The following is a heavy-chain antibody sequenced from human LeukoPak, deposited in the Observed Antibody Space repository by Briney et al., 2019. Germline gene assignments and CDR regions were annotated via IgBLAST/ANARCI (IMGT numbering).Heavy chain of an antibody. CDR2: ISYDGSNK. CDR1: RFTFSNYA. CDR3: ARGLPGYSNTWNDH. D-gene: IGHD6-13*01. J-gene: IGHJ5*02. Sequence: GGSLRLSCAASRFTFSNYAMHWVRQAPGKGLEWVAVISYDGSNKYYADSVKGRFTISRDNAKNTLYLQMNSLGVEDTAIYYCARGLPGYSNTWNDHWGPATLVTVFS. V-gene: IGHV3-30-3*01.